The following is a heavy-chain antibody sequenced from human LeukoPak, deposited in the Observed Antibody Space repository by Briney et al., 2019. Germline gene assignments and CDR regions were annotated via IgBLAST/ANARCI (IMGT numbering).Heavy chain of an antibody. J-gene: IGHJ5*02. CDR2: INHSGST. D-gene: IGHD6-13*01. V-gene: IGHV4-34*01. CDR3: AEGIAAAGTGWFDP. Sequence: SETLSLTCAVYGGSFSGYYWSWIRQPPGKGLEWIGEINHSGSTNYNPSLKSRVTISVDTSKNQFSLKLSSVTAADTAVYYCAEGIAAAGTGWFDPWAREPWSPSPQ. CDR1: GGSFSGYY.